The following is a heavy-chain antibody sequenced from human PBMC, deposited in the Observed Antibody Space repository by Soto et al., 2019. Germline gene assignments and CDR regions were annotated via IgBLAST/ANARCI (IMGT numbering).Heavy chain of an antibody. CDR2: VHYSGAT. D-gene: IGHD6-13*01. V-gene: IGHV4-59*01. Sequence: PSETLSLTCTVSGDTIRSSYWSGVRQPPGKGLEWIGYVHYSGATNSNPSLKSRVTISAYTSKNLFSLKVVSVTQSDTAVDFCARDLSGGSSWYEFDSWGPGTLVTVS. CDR1: GDTIRSSY. J-gene: IGHJ4*02. CDR3: ARDLSGGSSWYEFDS.